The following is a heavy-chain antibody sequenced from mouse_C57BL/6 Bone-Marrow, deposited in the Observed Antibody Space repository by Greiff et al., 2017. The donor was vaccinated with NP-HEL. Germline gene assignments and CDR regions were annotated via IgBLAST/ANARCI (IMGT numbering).Heavy chain of an antibody. V-gene: IGHV1-54*01. CDR1: GYAFTNYL. J-gene: IGHJ4*01. Sequence: QVQLQQSGAELVRPGTSVKVSCKASGYAFTNYLIEWVKQRPGQGLEWIGVINPGSGGTNYNEKFKGKATLTADKSSSTAYMQLSSLTSEDSAVYFCARSELYSDYAVDYWGQGTSVTVSS. CDR3: ARSELYSDYAVDY. CDR2: INPGSGGT.